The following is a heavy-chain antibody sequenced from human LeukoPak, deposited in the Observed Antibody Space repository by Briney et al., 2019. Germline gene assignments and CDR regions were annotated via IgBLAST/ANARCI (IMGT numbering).Heavy chain of an antibody. J-gene: IGHJ3*02. CDR3: ARRMVTNAEDAFDI. V-gene: IGHV4-59*08. CDR1: GSGASINHYY. D-gene: IGHD2-21*02. Sequence: SETLSLTCTVSGSGASINHYYWSWIRQPPGKGLEWIANIQYSENTNSRPSLQSRVSTSIDTSNNQFSLKLTSVTAADTAVYYCARRMVTNAEDAFDIWGQGAVVSV. CDR2: IQYSENT.